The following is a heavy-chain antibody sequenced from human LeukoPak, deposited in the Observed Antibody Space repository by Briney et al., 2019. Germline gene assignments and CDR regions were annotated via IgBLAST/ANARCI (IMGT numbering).Heavy chain of an antibody. D-gene: IGHD3-10*01. CDR1: GFNFIYYG. J-gene: IGHJ4*02. CDR3: ASTHMVRGVTPFDY. Sequence: PGGSLRLSCVASGFNFIYYGMYWVRQAPGKGLEWVAFIRYDGSNTYYVDSVKGRFTISRDNSKNTLYLQMNSLRAEDTAVYHCASTHMVRGVTPFDYWGQGTLVTVSS. V-gene: IGHV3-30*02. CDR2: IRYDGSNT.